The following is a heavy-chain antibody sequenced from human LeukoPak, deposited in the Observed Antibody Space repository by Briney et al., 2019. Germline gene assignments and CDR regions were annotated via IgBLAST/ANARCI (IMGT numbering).Heavy chain of an antibody. CDR1: GFTFSSYS. J-gene: IGHJ5*02. V-gene: IGHV3-21*01. CDR2: ISSSSSYI. Sequence: GGSLRLSCAASGFTFSSYSMNWVRQAPGKGLEWVSCISSSSSYIYYADSVKGRFTISRDNAKNSLYLQMNSLRAEDTAVYYCTTVRFEVDSSGYYHNYFDPWGQGTLVTVSS. D-gene: IGHD3-22*01. CDR3: TTVRFEVDSSGYYHNYFDP.